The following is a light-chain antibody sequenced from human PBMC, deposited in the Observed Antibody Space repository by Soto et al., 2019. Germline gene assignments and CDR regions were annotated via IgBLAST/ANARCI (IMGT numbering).Light chain of an antibody. CDR1: SSDTAGYNY. Sequence: QSALTQPASVSGSPGQSITISCTGTSSDTAGYNYVSWYQQHPGKAPKLMIYEVSNRPSGVSNRFSGSQSGNTASLTISGLQAEDEANYYCSPYTTSNTPLYVFGTGTQLTVL. V-gene: IGLV2-14*01. J-gene: IGLJ1*01. CDR3: SPYTTSNTPLYV. CDR2: EVS.